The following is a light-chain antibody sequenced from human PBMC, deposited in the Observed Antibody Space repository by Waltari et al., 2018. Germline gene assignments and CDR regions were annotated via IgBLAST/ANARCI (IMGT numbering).Light chain of an antibody. CDR1: SSDVGGYNY. CDR2: DVS. J-gene: IGLJ2*01. V-gene: IGLV2-14*03. CDR3: SSYTSSSTLV. Sequence: QSALTQPASVSGSPGQPITISCTGTSSDVGGYNYVPWYQQHPGKAPKPMIYDVSNRPSGVSNRFSGSKSGNTASLTISGLQAEDEADYYCSSYTSSSTLVFGGGTKLTVL.